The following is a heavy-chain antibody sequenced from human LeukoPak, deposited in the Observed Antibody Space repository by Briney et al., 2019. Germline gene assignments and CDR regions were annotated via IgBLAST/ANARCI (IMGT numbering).Heavy chain of an antibody. Sequence: PGGSLRLSCAASGFTFSTYSMNWVRQAPGKGLEWVSYISSSSSPIYYADSVKGRFTISRDNAKKSLYLQMSSLRAEDTAVYYCARDHDSSSCPYFDYWGQGTLVTVSS. V-gene: IGHV3-48*01. CDR3: ARDHDSSSCPYFDY. CDR2: ISSSSSPI. J-gene: IGHJ4*02. D-gene: IGHD6-13*01. CDR1: GFTFSTYS.